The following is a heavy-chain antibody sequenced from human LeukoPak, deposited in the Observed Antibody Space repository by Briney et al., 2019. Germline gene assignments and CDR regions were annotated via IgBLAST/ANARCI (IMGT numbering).Heavy chain of an antibody. D-gene: IGHD2-2*01. CDR1: GGTFSSYV. CDR3: AREGCSSTSCYASGAFDI. V-gene: IGHV1-69*13. J-gene: IGHJ3*02. Sequence: SVKVSCKASGGTFSSYVISWVRQATGQGLEWMGVIISICGTANYAQKFQGRVTITADESTSTAYMELSSLRSEDTAVYYCAREGCSSTSCYASGAFDIWGQGTMVTVSS. CDR2: IISICGTA.